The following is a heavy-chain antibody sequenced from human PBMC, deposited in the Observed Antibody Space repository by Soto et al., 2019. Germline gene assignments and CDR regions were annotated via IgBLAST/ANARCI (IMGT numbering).Heavy chain of an antibody. CDR2: IKSKTDGGTT. CDR1: GFTFSNAW. CDR3: TTDRYGDYGRLVVGY. Sequence: EVQLVESGGGLVKPGGSLRLSCAASGFTFSNAWMSWVRQAPGKGLEWVGRIKSKTDGGTTDYAAPVKGRFTISRDDSKNTLYLQMNSMKTEDTTVYYCTTDRYGDYGRLVVGYWGQGTLVTVSS. V-gene: IGHV3-15*01. J-gene: IGHJ4*02. D-gene: IGHD4-17*01.